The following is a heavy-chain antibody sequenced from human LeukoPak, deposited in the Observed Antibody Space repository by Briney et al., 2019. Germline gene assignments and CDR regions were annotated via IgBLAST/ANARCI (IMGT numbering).Heavy chain of an antibody. D-gene: IGHD1-14*01. CDR3: ARVYGREGNWFDP. V-gene: IGHV1-2*02. Sequence: GASVKVSCKASGYTFTGYYMHWVRQAPGQGLEWMGWINPNSGGTNYAQKFQGRVTMTRDTSISTAYMELSRLRSDDTAVYYCARVYGREGNWFDPWGQGTLVTVSS. CDR2: INPNSGGT. J-gene: IGHJ5*02. CDR1: GYTFTGYY.